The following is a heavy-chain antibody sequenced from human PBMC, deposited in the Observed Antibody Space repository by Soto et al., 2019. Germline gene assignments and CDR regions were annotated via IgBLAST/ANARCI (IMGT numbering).Heavy chain of an antibody. Sequence: EVQLLESGGGLVQPGGSLRLSCAASGFTFSSYAMSWVRQAPGKGLEWVSAISGSGGSTYYADSVKGRFTISRDNSKNTLYLQMNSLRAEDTAVYYCAKSGITMVRGVIIPALYFDYWGQGTLVTVSS. CDR3: AKSGITMVRGVIIPALYFDY. CDR1: GFTFSSYA. V-gene: IGHV3-23*01. J-gene: IGHJ4*02. CDR2: ISGSGGST. D-gene: IGHD3-10*01.